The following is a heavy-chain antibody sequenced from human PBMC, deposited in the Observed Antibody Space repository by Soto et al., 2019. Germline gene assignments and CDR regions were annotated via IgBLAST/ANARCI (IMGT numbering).Heavy chain of an antibody. CDR1: GFTFSSYW. J-gene: IGHJ4*02. Sequence: EVQLVESGGGLVQPGGSLKLSCAASGFTFSSYWMHWLRQVPGKGLVWVSRINGDGSYTNYADSVKGRFTISRDNAKNTLYQQMNSLRAEDTAVYYCARERGGYSSDFWGQGTLVTVSS. V-gene: IGHV3-74*01. CDR2: INGDGSYT. D-gene: IGHD2-15*01. CDR3: ARERGGYSSDF.